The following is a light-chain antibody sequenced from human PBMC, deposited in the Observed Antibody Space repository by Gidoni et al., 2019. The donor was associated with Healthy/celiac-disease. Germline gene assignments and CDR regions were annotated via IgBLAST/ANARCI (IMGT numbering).Light chain of an antibody. V-gene: IGKV3-20*01. Sequence: VLTQSPGTLSLSPGERATLSCRASQSVSSSYLAWYQQKPGQAPRRLIYGSSSRAAGLPHRFSGSGSGTDFSLTISRLEPEDFAVYYCQQYGSSPPWTFGQGTKVEIK. J-gene: IGKJ1*01. CDR1: QSVSSSY. CDR2: GSS. CDR3: QQYGSSPPWT.